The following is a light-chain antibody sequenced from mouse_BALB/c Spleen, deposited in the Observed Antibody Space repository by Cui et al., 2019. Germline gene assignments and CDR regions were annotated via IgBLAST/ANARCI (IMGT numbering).Light chain of an antibody. CDR2: STS. J-gene: IGKJ2*01. CDR3: HQWSSYPYT. V-gene: IGKV4-79*01. CDR1: SSVSSGY. Sequence: QIVLTQSPAIMSASPGEKVTLTCSASSSVSSGYLYWYQQKPGSSPKLWIYSTSNLASGVPARFSGSGSGTSYSLTISSMEAEDAASYFCHQWSSYPYTFGGGTKLEIK.